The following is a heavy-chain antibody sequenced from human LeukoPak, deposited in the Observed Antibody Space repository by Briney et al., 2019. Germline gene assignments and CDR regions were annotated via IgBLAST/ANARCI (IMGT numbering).Heavy chain of an antibody. J-gene: IGHJ4*02. Sequence: PSQTLSLTCTVSGGSISSGSFYWSWIRQTAGKGLEWIGRIYPSGDSQYSPSFRSRATISLDTRNQFSLKLSSVTAADTAVYFCARGYDRDGYQSRGFDYWGQGALVNVSS. CDR3: ARGYDRDGYQSRGFDY. V-gene: IGHV4-61*02. CDR2: IYPSGDS. CDR1: GGSISSGSFY. D-gene: IGHD5-24*01.